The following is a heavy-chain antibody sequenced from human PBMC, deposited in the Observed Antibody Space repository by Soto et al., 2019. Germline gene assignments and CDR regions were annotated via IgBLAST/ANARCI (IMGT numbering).Heavy chain of an antibody. J-gene: IGHJ3*02. CDR1: GFTFSSYW. CDR3: ARDRFRERRWLQLKGGALDI. D-gene: IGHD5-12*01. Sequence: EVQLVESGGGLVQPGGSLRLSCAASGFTFSSYWMSWVRQAPGKGLEWVANIKQDGSEKYYVDSVKGRFTISRDNAKNSLYLQMNSLRAEDTAVYYCARDRFRERRWLQLKGGALDIWGQGTMVTVSS. CDR2: IKQDGSEK. V-gene: IGHV3-7*05.